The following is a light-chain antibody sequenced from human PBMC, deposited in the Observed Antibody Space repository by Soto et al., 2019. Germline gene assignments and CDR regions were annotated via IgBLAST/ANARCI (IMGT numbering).Light chain of an antibody. V-gene: IGKV1-5*03. CDR1: QTISTL. CDR3: QQYSTYPWT. J-gene: IGKJ1*01. CDR2: KAS. Sequence: DIRMTQSPSTLSASVGDRVTITCRASQTISTLLAWYQQRPGKAPNLLICKASSLESGVPSRFSGSGSGTKFTLTISSLQPEDFATYFCQQYSTYPWTFGQGTKVEVK.